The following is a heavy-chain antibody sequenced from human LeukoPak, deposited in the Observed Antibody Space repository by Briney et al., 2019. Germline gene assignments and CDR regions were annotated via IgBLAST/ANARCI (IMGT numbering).Heavy chain of an antibody. Sequence: SETLSLTCTVSGGSISSYYWSWIRQPPAKGLEWIGYIYYSGGTNYNPSLKSRVTISVDTSKNQFSLKLSSVTAADTAVYYCARQVKTYYGSGSFDYWGQGTLVTVSS. J-gene: IGHJ4*02. CDR1: GGSISSYY. CDR2: IYYSGGT. D-gene: IGHD3-10*01. V-gene: IGHV4-59*08. CDR3: ARQVKTYYGSGSFDY.